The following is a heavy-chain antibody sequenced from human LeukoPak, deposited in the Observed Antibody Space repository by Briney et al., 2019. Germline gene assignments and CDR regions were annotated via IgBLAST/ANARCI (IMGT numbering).Heavy chain of an antibody. D-gene: IGHD3-10*01. J-gene: IGHJ4*02. CDR2: ITWDGRGT. CDR3: AKDHYGSGSFYH. V-gene: IGHV3-43*01. Sequence: HTGGPLRLSCAASGFIYDGYTMFWVRQAPGRDLDWVSLITWDGRGTYYADSVKCRFTISRDNSKNSLYLQMNSLRVEDTALYYCAKDHYGSGSFYHWGQGTLVTVSS. CDR1: GFIYDGYT.